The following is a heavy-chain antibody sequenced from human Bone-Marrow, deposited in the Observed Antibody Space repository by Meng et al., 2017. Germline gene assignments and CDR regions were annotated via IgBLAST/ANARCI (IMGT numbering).Heavy chain of an antibody. CDR1: GFTFSNYA. V-gene: IGHV3-21*01. CDR2: ITADDGSI. D-gene: IGHD2-15*01. CDR3: ARGVRLGYCSGGSCYSSWQRPLYGMDV. Sequence: GESLKISCAASGFTFSNYAMTWVRQAPGKGLEWVASITADDGSIYYADSVKGRFTISRDNAKNSLYLQMNSLRAEDTAVYYCARGVRLGYCSGGSCYSSWQRPLYGMDVWGQGTTVTVSS. J-gene: IGHJ6*02.